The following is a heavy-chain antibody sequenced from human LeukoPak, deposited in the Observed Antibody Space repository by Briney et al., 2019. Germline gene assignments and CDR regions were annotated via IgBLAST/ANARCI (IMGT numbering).Heavy chain of an antibody. CDR2: TNPNTGDT. Sequence: ASVKVSCKASGYPFTDYYMHWIRQARGQGLEWMGWTNPNTGDTNYPQKFQGRVTMTTDTSISTAYMDLSSLSSDDTAVYYCATLVRGSNSYYPYWGQGTLVTVSS. J-gene: IGHJ4*02. D-gene: IGHD2-21*01. CDR1: GYPFTDYY. V-gene: IGHV1-2*02. CDR3: ATLVRGSNSYYPY.